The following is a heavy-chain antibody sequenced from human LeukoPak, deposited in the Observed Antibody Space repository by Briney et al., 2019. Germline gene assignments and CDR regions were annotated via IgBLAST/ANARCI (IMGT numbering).Heavy chain of an antibody. Sequence: GGSLRLSCVASGFSLRGYWMYWVRQAQGKGLVWVSRISSDGSNTTYGDSVKGRFTIARDNAKNTLFLQMSSLRADDTAMYYCARSIGGNLGYWGQGTLVTVSS. V-gene: IGHV3-74*03. CDR2: ISSDGSNT. D-gene: IGHD3-16*01. J-gene: IGHJ4*02. CDR1: GFSLRGYW. CDR3: ARSIGGNLGY.